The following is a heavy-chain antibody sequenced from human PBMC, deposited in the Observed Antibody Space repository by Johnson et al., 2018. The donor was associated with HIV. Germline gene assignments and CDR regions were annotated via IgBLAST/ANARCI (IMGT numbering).Heavy chain of an antibody. CDR1: GFTFSSYG. D-gene: IGHD2-2*01. J-gene: IGHJ3*02. CDR2: ISYDGSNK. CDR3: ARDRKYQLLLKLSSADAFDI. Sequence: QVQLVESGGGVVQPGRSLRLSCAASGFTFSSYGMHWVRQAPGKGLEWVAVISYDGSNKYYADSVKGRFTISRDNAKNSLYLQMNSLRAEDTAVYYCARDRKYQLLLKLSSADAFDIWGQGTMVTVSS. V-gene: IGHV3-30*03.